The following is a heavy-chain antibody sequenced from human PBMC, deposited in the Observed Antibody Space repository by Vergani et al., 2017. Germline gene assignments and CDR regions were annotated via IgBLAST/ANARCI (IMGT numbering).Heavy chain of an antibody. J-gene: IGHJ6*03. CDR3: ARGANWNYFGSGYYMDV. CDR1: AFTFRSYS. CDR2: ITSSGSYG. V-gene: IGHV3-21*01. D-gene: IGHD1-7*01. Sequence: EVQLVESGGGLVKPGGSLRLSCAASAFTFRSYSMNWVRQAPGKGLEWVSSITSSGSYGYYADSVKGRFTISRDNAKNSLYLQMNSLRAEDTAVYYCARGANWNYFGSGYYMDVWGKGTTVTVSS.